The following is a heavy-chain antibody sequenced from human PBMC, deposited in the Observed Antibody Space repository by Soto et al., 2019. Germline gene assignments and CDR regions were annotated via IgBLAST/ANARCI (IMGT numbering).Heavy chain of an antibody. CDR3: AIYDSSGSRGFQH. CDR1: GGSISRYY. J-gene: IGHJ1*01. Sequence: PSETLSLTCTVSGGSISRYYWSWIRQPPGKGLEWIGYIYYSGSTNYNPSLKSRVTISVDTSKNQFSLKLSSVTAADTAVFYCAIYDSSGSRGFQHWVQGTLVTVSS. D-gene: IGHD3-22*01. V-gene: IGHV4-59*12. CDR2: IYYSGST.